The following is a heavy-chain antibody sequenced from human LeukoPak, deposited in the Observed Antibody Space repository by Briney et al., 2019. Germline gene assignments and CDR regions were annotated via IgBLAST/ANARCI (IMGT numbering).Heavy chain of an antibody. CDR1: GGSISSYY. CDR2: IYTSGST. J-gene: IGHJ4*01. V-gene: IGHV4-4*07. Sequence: ASETLSLTCTVSGGSISSYYWSWIRQPAGKGLEWIGRIYTSGSTNYNPSLKSRATMSVDTSKNQFSLKLSSVTGADTAVYYCARDQPYFGVVIKRFDYWGHGTLVTVSS. CDR3: ARDQPYFGVVIKRFDY. D-gene: IGHD3-3*01.